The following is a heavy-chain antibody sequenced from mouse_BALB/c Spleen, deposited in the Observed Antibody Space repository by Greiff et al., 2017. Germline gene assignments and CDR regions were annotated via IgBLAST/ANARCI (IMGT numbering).Heavy chain of an antibody. J-gene: IGHJ3*01. CDR3: ASRPAY. CDR2: IDPANGNT. CDR1: GFNIKDTY. D-gene: IGHD3-2*02. Sequence: EVKLQESGAELVKPGASVKLSCTASGFNIKDTYMHWVKQRPEQGLEWIGRIDPANGNTKYDPKFQGKATITADTSSNTAYLQLSSLTSEDTAVYYCASRPAYWGQGTLVTVSA. V-gene: IGHV14-3*02.